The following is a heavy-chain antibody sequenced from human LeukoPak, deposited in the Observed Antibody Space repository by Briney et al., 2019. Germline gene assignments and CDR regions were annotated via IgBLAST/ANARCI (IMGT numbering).Heavy chain of an antibody. Sequence: PSETLSLTCTVYSVSISYYYWSWLRPPPGQGLVWIVYTYYSMTSDYNTSLKRRATTSVDMTTTQFSLKLSSVTAADTAVYYCARAVGGDGSGSLWGPGTLVTVSS. CDR3: ARAVGGDGSGSL. V-gene: IGHV4-59*01. CDR1: SVSISYYY. D-gene: IGHD3-10*01. J-gene: IGHJ4*02. CDR2: TYYSMTS.